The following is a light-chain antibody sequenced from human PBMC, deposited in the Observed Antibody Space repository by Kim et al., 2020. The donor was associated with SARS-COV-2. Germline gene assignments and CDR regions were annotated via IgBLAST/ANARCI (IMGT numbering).Light chain of an antibody. CDR3: QAWDSSTAWV. CDR2: EDS. CDR1: KLGDKY. V-gene: IGLV3-1*01. Sequence: VSPGQTASFTCSGNKLGDKYAGWYQQKPGQSPVLVIYEDSNRPSGIPERFSGSNSGNTATLTISGTQAMDEADYYCQAWDSSTAWVFGTGTKVTVL. J-gene: IGLJ1*01.